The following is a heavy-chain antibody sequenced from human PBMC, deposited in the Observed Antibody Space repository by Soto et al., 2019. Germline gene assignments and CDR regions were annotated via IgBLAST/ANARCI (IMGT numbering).Heavy chain of an antibody. V-gene: IGHV1-18*01. D-gene: IGHD5-18*01. J-gene: IGHJ3*02. Sequence: QGQLVQSGGEVKEPGASVRVSCKASGYTLINYGINWVRQAPGHGLEWLGWISPYNGKTEYAQKLQGRVTMTTDTSTSTVDMELRSLRSDDTAVYYCAREQTKWLQDACDMWGQGTMVTVSS. CDR3: AREQTKWLQDACDM. CDR2: ISPYNGKT. CDR1: GYTLINYG.